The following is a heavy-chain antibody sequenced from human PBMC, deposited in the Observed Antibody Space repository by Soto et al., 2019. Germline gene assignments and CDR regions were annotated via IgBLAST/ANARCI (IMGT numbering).Heavy chain of an antibody. Sequence: SETLSLACTFSVGSISIYYWSWIRPPAGKGLDWIGRTYSSGSTNYNPSLKGRVTMSVDTSKNQFSLKLSSVTAADTAVYYCARGRFLEWSGGWFDPWGQGTLVTVSS. V-gene: IGHV4-4*07. CDR3: ARGRFLEWSGGWFDP. CDR2: TYSSGST. J-gene: IGHJ5*02. D-gene: IGHD3-3*01. CDR1: VGSISIYY.